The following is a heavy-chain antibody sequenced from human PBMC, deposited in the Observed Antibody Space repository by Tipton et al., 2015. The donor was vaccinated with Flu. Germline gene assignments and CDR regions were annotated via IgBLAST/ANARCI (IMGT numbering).Heavy chain of an antibody. CDR3: VGRQRLISGYFDY. V-gene: IGHV5-51*03. CDR2: IYPGDSDI. J-gene: IGHJ4*02. D-gene: IGHD6-19*01. CDR1: GYTFTTYW. Sequence: QLVQSGAEVKKPGESLKISCQGSGYTFTTYWIGWVRQMPGKGLEWVAIIYPGDSDIRYSPSFQGQVTISADKSINTAYLQWDSLKASDSDMYYCVGRQRLISGYFDYWGQGTLVTVSS.